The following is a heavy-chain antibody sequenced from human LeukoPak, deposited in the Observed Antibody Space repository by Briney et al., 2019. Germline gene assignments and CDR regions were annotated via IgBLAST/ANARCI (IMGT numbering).Heavy chain of an antibody. Sequence: SETLSLTCTVSGGSISSGGYYWSWIRQHPGKGLEWIGHIYYSGSTYYNPSLKSRVTISIDTSKNQFSLKLSSVTAADTAVYYCARGRVPHVDAFDIWGQGTMVPVSS. CDR2: IYYSGST. D-gene: IGHD5/OR15-5a*01. CDR3: ARGRVPHVDAFDI. J-gene: IGHJ3*02. V-gene: IGHV4-31*03. CDR1: GGSISSGGYY.